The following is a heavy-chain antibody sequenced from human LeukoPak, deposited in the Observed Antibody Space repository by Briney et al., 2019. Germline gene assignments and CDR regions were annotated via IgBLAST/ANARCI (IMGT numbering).Heavy chain of an antibody. D-gene: IGHD2-2*02. Sequence: ASVKVSCKASGYTFTSHGISWVRQAPGQGLEWMGWISAYNGNTNYAQKLQGRVTMTTDTSTSTAYMELRSLRSDDTAVYYCARDRYCSSTSCYTGYFQHWGQGTLVTVSS. V-gene: IGHV1-18*01. CDR2: ISAYNGNT. J-gene: IGHJ1*01. CDR1: GYTFTSHG. CDR3: ARDRYCSSTSCYTGYFQH.